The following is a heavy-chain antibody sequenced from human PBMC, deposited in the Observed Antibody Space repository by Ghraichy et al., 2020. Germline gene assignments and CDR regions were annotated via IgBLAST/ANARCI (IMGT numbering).Heavy chain of an antibody. CDR3: ARDPYGDYKYGGTDY. V-gene: IGHV3-7*01. J-gene: IGHJ4*02. Sequence: GGSLRLSCAASGFTFSRHWMSWVRQAPGKGLEWVASIKADGSERHYVESVKGRFTISRDNAKNSLSLEMNALRAEDRAVYYCARDPYGDYKYGGTDYWGQGTLVTVSS. CDR2: IKADGSER. D-gene: IGHD4-17*01. CDR1: GFTFSRHW.